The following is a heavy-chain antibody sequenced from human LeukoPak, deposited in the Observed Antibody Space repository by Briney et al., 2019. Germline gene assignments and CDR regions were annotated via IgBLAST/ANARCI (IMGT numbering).Heavy chain of an antibody. D-gene: IGHD6-19*01. CDR1: GFPVSSNF. CDR2: MFSGGST. Sequence: PGGSLRLSCAVSGFPVSSNFMSWVRQAPGKGLQSVSIMFSGGSTDYADSVRGRFSISRDSSQNTVSLQMNSLRVEDTAIYYCARGDGSGWRLDKWGQGTLVTVTS. CDR3: ARGDGSGWRLDK. J-gene: IGHJ4*02. V-gene: IGHV3-53*01.